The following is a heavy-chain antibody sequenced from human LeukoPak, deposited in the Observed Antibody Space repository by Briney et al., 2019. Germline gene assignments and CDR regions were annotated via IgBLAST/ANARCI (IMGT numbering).Heavy chain of an antibody. CDR3: ARGGKGRFLTHHYYMDV. V-gene: IGHV1-69*05. Sequence: SVKVSCKASGGTFSIYAISWVRQAPGQGLEWMGGIIPIFGTTNYAQKFQGRVTITTDESTRTAYMELSSLRSEDTAVYYCARGGKGRFLTHHYYMDVWGKGTTVTVSS. CDR1: GGTFSIYA. CDR2: IIPIFGTT. J-gene: IGHJ6*03. D-gene: IGHD3-3*01.